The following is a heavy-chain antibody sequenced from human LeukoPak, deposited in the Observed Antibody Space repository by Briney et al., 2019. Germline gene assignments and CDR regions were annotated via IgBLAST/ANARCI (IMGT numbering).Heavy chain of an antibody. CDR3: ARDRTYGVDY. J-gene: IGHJ4*02. D-gene: IGHD1-1*01. V-gene: IGHV3-48*03. CDR2: ISSSGSTI. Sequence: GGSLRLSCAASGFTFSSYEMNWVRQAPGKGLEWVSYISSSGSTIYYADSVKGRFTISGDNAKNSLYLRMNSLRAEDTAVYYCARDRTYGVDYWGQGTLVTVSS. CDR1: GFTFSSYE.